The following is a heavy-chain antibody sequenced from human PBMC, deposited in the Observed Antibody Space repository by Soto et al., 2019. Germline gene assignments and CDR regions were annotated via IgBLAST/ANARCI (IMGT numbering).Heavy chain of an antibody. V-gene: IGHV4-59*01. CDR3: AREGTAAIDY. D-gene: IGHD2-2*02. CDR2: IYYSGST. J-gene: IGHJ4*02. Sequence: SETLSLTCTVSGGSISSYYWSWIRQPPGKGLEWIGYIYYSGSTNYNPSLKSRVTISVDTSKNQFSLKLSSVTAADTAVYYCAREGTAAIDYWGQGTLVTVXS. CDR1: GGSISSYY.